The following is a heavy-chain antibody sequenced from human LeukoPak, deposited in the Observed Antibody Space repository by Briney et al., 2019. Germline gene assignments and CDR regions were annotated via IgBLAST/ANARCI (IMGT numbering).Heavy chain of an antibody. CDR2: INHSGST. V-gene: IGHV4-34*01. D-gene: IGHD3-3*01. CDR1: GGSFSGYY. J-gene: IGHJ5*02. CDR3: ARGGGVSRFDP. Sequence: PSETLSLTCAVYGGSFSGYYWSWIRQPPGKGLEWIGEINHSGSTNYNPSLKSRVTISVDTSKNQFSLKLSSVTAADTAVYYCARGGGVSRFDPWGQGTLVTVSS.